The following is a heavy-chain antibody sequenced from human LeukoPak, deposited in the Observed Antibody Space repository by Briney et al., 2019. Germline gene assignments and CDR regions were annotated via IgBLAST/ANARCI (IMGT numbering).Heavy chain of an antibody. J-gene: IGHJ3*02. D-gene: IGHD6-19*01. Sequence: GGSLRLSCAVSGFTFTNYWMSWARQSPGKGLEWVANIYLDGSRAYYVDSVKGRFTISRDNAKNSLFLQMNSLSAEDTAVYYCARHIAVTGVVAVDIWGQGTMVTVSS. CDR3: ARHIAVTGVVAVDI. CDR1: GFTFTNYW. CDR2: IYLDGSRA. V-gene: IGHV3-7*01.